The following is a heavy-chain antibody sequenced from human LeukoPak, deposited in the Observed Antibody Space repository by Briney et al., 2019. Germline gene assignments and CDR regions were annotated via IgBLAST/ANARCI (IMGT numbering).Heavy chain of an antibody. D-gene: IGHD2-21*02. CDR2: ISYTGST. CDR1: GGSISSGSSY. J-gene: IGHJ4*02. V-gene: IGHV4-61*01. CDR3: TRGSLRTASDY. Sequence: SQTLSLTCTVSGGSISSGSSYWSWIRQPPGKGLQWIGSISYTGSTNYNPSLKSRVTMSVDTSKNQFSLKLSSVTAADAAVYYCTRGSLRTASDYWGQGTLVTVSS.